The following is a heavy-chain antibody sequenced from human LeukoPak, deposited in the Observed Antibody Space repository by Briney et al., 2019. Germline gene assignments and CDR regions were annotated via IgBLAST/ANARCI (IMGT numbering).Heavy chain of an antibody. V-gene: IGHV3-21*01. J-gene: IGHJ4*02. D-gene: IGHD2-21*02. CDR1: GFTFSSYS. Sequence: GGSLRLSCAASGFTFSSYSMNWVRQAPGKGLEWVSSISSASSYIYYADSVKGRFTISRDNAKNSLYLQMNSLRAEDTAVYHCARLLCSGSDCYLDCWGQGALVTVSS. CDR3: ARLLCSGSDCYLDC. CDR2: ISSASSYI.